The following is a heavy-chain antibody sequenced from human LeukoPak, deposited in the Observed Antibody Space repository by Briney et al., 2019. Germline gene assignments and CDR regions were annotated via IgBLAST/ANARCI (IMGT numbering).Heavy chain of an antibody. CDR2: IIPIFGTA. V-gene: IGHV1-69*05. CDR1: GSTFSSYA. CDR3: ARDISDGYVDY. J-gene: IGHJ4*02. D-gene: IGHD5-24*01. Sequence: SVKVSCKASGSTFSSYAISWVRQAPGQGLEWMGRIIPIFGTANYAQKFQGRVTITTDESTSTAYMELSSLRSEDTAVYYCARDISDGYVDYWGQGTLVTVSS.